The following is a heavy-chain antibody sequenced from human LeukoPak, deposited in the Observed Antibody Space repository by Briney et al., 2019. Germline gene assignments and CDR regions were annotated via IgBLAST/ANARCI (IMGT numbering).Heavy chain of an antibody. V-gene: IGHV4-38-2*02. J-gene: IGHJ3*02. CDR3: ARAPIVVVAALDAFDI. CDR1: GYSISSGYY. CDR2: IYHSGST. Sequence: SETLSLTCTVSGYSISSGYYWGWIRQPPGKGLEWIGSIYHSGSTYYNPSLKSRVTISVDTSKNQFSLKLSSVTAADTPVYYCARAPIVVVAALDAFDIWGQGTMVTVSS. D-gene: IGHD2-15*01.